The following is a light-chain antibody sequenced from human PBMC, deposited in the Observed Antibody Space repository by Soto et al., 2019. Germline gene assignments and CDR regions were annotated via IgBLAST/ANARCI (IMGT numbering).Light chain of an antibody. J-gene: IGKJ4*02. CDR1: QTLMSAY. CDR2: GAS. Sequence: EIVLTQSPDTLSLSPGEGATLSCRASQTLMSAYLAWYQQKPAQPPRLLIYGASSRAPGIPDRSSGSGSGTDFTLTTRRLEPEDFAVYYCQQYGRSRTFGEGTKVEV. CDR3: QQYGRSRT. V-gene: IGKV3-20*01.